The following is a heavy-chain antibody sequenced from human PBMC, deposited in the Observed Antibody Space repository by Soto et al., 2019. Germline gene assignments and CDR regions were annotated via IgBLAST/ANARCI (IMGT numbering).Heavy chain of an antibody. D-gene: IGHD1-26*01. Sequence: QVQLVQSGAEVREPWASVKVSCKASGYSFTSLDINWVRQTAGQGLEWMGWMQPSTGRTGYAQKFQGRVTLTRDTSINTAYMELTTLTSDDTAFYYCARGVSAGVEYWGQGTLVTVSS. V-gene: IGHV1-8*01. CDR3: ARGVSAGVEY. CDR2: MQPSTGRT. J-gene: IGHJ4*02. CDR1: GYSFTSLD.